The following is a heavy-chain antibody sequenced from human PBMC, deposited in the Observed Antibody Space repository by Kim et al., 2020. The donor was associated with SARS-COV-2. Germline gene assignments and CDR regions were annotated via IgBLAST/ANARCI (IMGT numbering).Heavy chain of an antibody. CDR1: GFTFSSYS. Sequence: GGSLRLSCAASGFTFSSYSMNWVRQAPGKGLEWVSSISSSSSYIYYADSVKGRFTISRDNAKNSLYLQMNSLRAEDTAVYYCARDFNSYYDSISMDVWGQGTPVTVSS. J-gene: IGHJ6*02. V-gene: IGHV3-21*01. D-gene: IGHD3-22*01. CDR3: ARDFNSYYDSISMDV. CDR2: ISSSSSYI.